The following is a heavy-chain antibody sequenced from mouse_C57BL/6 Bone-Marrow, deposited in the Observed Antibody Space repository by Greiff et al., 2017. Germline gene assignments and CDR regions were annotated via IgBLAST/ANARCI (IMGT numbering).Heavy chain of an antibody. Sequence: EVQLQQSGAELVRPGASVKLSCTASGFNIKDDNMHWVKQRPEQGLEWIGWIDPENGDTEYASKFQGKATITADTSSNTAYLQLSSLTSEDTAVYYWTQTRGWYAYWGQGTLVTVSA. J-gene: IGHJ3*01. CDR1: GFNIKDDN. CDR2: IDPENGDT. CDR3: TQTRGWYAY. V-gene: IGHV14-4*01.